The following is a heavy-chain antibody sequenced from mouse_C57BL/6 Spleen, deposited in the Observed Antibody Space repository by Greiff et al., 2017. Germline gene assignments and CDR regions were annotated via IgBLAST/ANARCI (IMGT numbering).Heavy chain of an antibody. Sequence: VQLQQSGPELVKPGDSVKISCKASGYSFTGYFMNWVMQSHGKSLEWIGRINPYNGDTFYNQKFKGKATLTVDKSSSTAHMELRSLTSEDSAVYYCARDYSNPYYFDYWGQGTTLTVSS. V-gene: IGHV1-20*01. CDR2: INPYNGDT. CDR1: GYSFTGYF. CDR3: ARDYSNPYYFDY. J-gene: IGHJ2*01. D-gene: IGHD2-5*01.